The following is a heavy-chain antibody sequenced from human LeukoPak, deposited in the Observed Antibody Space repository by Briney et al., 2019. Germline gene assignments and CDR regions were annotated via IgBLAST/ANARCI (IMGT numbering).Heavy chain of an antibody. CDR1: GFTFGDYL. CDR2: ISGGTT. Sequence: GGPLRLSCTASGFTFGDYLMSWFRQAPGKGLEWIGFISGGTTEYAASVKGRFTISRDDSTSIAYLQMNSLTTEDTAVYYCSRGSGWLSVYWGQGTLVTVSS. CDR3: SRGSGWLSVY. J-gene: IGHJ4*02. V-gene: IGHV3-49*03. D-gene: IGHD6-19*01.